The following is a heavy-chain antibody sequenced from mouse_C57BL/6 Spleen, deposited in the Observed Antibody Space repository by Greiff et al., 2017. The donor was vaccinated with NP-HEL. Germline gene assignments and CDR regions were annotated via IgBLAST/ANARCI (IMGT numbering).Heavy chain of an antibody. Sequence: QVQLQQPGAELVRPGSSVKLSCKASGYTFTSYWMHWVKQRPIQGLEWIGNIDPSDSETHYNQKFKDKATLTVDKSSSTAYMQLSSLTSADSAVYYCAILITTVVATVDYWGQGTTLTVSS. CDR1: GYTFTSYW. V-gene: IGHV1-52*01. D-gene: IGHD1-1*01. CDR3: AILITTVVATVDY. J-gene: IGHJ2*01. CDR2: IDPSDSET.